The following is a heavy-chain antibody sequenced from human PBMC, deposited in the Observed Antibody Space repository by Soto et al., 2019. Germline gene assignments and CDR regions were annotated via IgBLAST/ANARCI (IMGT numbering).Heavy chain of an antibody. Sequence: SETLSLTCTVSGGSLGSYYWSWIRQPPGKGLEWIGEISHVGSTNYNPSLNSRVTIAIDKSNNPFSLNLTSVTAADTAVYYCARYNIAIRGFDPWGQGTLVTVSS. CDR3: ARYNIAIRGFDP. D-gene: IGHD1-20*01. J-gene: IGHJ5*02. V-gene: IGHV4-59*12. CDR2: ISHVGST. CDR1: GGSLGSYY.